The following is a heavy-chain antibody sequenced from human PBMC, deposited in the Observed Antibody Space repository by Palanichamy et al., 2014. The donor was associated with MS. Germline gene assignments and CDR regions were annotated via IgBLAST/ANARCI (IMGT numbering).Heavy chain of an antibody. CDR2: ISAYNGNT. CDR1: GYTFTTYG. V-gene: IGHV1-18*04. Sequence: QVQLVQSGAEVKKPGASVQVSCKASGYTFTTYGINWIRHAPGQGLEWMGWISAYNGNTNYAQKLQGRLTMTTDTATSTAYMELRSLRYDDTAVYYCARDSVTARPGWFDPWGQGTLVTVPS. D-gene: IGHD6-6*01. CDR3: ARDSVTARPGWFDP. J-gene: IGHJ5*02.